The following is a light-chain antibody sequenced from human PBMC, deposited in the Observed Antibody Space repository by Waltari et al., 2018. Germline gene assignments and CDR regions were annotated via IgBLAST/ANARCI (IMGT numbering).Light chain of an antibody. J-gene: IGLJ3*02. CDR1: SSDIGGYNY. Sequence: QSALTQPPSASGSPGQSVTISCTGTSSDIGGYNYVSWYQQHPGKVPKLMLYEVTKRPSGVPDRFSGSKAGNTASLTVSGLQAEDEADYYCCSYVGSNNDVFGGGTKLTVL. CDR2: EVT. CDR3: CSYVGSNNDV. V-gene: IGLV2-8*01.